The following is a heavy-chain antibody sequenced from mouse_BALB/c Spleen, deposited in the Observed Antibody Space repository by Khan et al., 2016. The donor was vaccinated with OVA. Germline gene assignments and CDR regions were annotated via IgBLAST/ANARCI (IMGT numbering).Heavy chain of an antibody. CDR3: ARNRDGGSYWYFDV. CDR1: GFSLSRYS. V-gene: IGHV2-6-4*01. Sequence: QMQLEESGPGLVAPSQSLSITCTVSGFSLSRYSVNWVRQPPGKGLEWLGMIWSGGSTDYNSALKSRLSISKDNSKSQVFLKMNSLQSDDTAMYYCARNRDGGSYWYFDVWGAGTTVTVSS. CDR2: IWSGGST. J-gene: IGHJ1*01. D-gene: IGHD3-3*01.